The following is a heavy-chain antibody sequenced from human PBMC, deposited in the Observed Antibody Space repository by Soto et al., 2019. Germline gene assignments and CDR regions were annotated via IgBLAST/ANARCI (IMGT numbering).Heavy chain of an antibody. J-gene: IGHJ5*02. CDR1: GYSFTSYW. V-gene: IGHV5-51*01. Sequence: GESLKISCKGSGYSFTSYWIGWVRQMPGKGLEWMGIIYPGDSDTRYSPSFQGQVTISADKSISTAYLQWSSLKASDTAMYYCARRSFQLWQLDNWFDPGGQGTLVTVS. D-gene: IGHD1-1*01. CDR3: ARRSFQLWQLDNWFDP. CDR2: IYPGDSDT.